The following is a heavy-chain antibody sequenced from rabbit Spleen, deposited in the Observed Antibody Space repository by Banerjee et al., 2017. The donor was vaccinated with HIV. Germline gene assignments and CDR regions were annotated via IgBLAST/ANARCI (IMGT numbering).Heavy chain of an antibody. D-gene: IGHD4-1*01. J-gene: IGHJ6*01. V-gene: IGHV1S40*01. CDR3: VRVWAGGDWKL. CDR1: GVSFSGNSY. Sequence: QSLEESGGDLVKPGASLTLTCIASGVSFSGNSYMCWVRQAPGKGLEWIACIDTGSSGFTYFASWAKGRFTISKTSSTTVTLQMTSLTAADTATYFCVRVWAGGDWKLWGPGTLVTVS. CDR2: IDTGSSGFT.